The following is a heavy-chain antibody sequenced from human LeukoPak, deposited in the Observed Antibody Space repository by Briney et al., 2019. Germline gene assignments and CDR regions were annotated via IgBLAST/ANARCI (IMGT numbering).Heavy chain of an antibody. Sequence: TGGSLRLSCAVSGFTFSSYGMHWVRQAPGKGLEWVAVISYDGSNKYYADSVKGRFTIPRDNSKNTLYLQMNSLRAEDTAVYYCAKQGRLGELSGVATYYFDYWGQGTLVTVSS. D-gene: IGHD3-16*02. CDR2: ISYDGSNK. CDR1: GFTFSSYG. V-gene: IGHV3-30*18. CDR3: AKQGRLGELSGVATYYFDY. J-gene: IGHJ4*02.